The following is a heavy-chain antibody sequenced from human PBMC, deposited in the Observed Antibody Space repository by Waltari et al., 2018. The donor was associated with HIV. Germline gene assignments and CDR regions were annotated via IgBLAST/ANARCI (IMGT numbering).Heavy chain of an antibody. CDR2: IYYSGST. D-gene: IGHD3-10*01. V-gene: IGHV4-39*01. J-gene: IGHJ4*02. CDR1: GGSISSSSYY. Sequence: QLQLQESGPGLVKPSETLSLTCTVSGGSISSSSYYWGWIRQPPGKGLEWIGSIYYSGSTYYNPSLKSRVTIAVATSKNQFSLKLNSVTAADTAVYYCARHGYYGSGGYYNPFDYWGQGTLVTVSS. CDR3: ARHGYYGSGGYYNPFDY.